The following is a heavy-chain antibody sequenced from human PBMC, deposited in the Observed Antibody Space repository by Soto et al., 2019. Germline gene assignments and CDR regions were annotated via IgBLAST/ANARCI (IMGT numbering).Heavy chain of an antibody. D-gene: IGHD3-22*01. CDR2: IWYDGSNT. CDR1: GFTCSSYG. V-gene: IGHV3-33*01. J-gene: IGHJ4*02. Sequence: GGSLRLSCAASGFTCSSYGMHWVRQAPGKGLEWVAVIWYDGSNTYYADSVKGRFTISRDNSKNALYLQMNSLRAEDTAVYYCAREGSYYDSSGIFDYWGQGNLVTVSS. CDR3: AREGSYYDSSGIFDY.